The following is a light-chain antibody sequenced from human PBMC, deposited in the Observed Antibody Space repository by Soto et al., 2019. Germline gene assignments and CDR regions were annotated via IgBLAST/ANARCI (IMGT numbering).Light chain of an antibody. CDR1: SSDVGGYNY. V-gene: IGLV2-14*01. Sequence: QSVLTQPASVSGSPGQSITISCTGTSSDVGGYNYVSWYQQNPGKAPKLIIYEVSRRPSGVSSRFSGSKSGNTASLTISGLQAEDEADYYCCSYTSNTVVFGGGTKVTVL. J-gene: IGLJ2*01. CDR3: CSYTSNTVV. CDR2: EVS.